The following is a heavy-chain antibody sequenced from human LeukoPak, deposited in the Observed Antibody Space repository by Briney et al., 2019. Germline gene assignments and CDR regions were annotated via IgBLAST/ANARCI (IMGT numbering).Heavy chain of an antibody. CDR1: GYTFTGYY. CDR2: INPNSGDT. Sequence: GASVKVSCKASGYTFTGYYLHWVRQAPGQGLEWMGWINPNSGDTKYAQKFQGRVTMTTDTSTSTAYMELRSLRSDDTAVYYCAKELFVGNTGDAFDIWGQGTMVTVFS. CDR3: AKELFVGNTGDAFDI. D-gene: IGHD3-16*01. J-gene: IGHJ3*02. V-gene: IGHV1-2*02.